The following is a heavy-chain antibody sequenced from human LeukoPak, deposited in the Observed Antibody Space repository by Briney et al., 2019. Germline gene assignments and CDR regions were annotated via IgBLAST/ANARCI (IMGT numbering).Heavy chain of an antibody. CDR1: GFTVSNNY. Sequence: GGSLRLSCAASGFTVSNNYMSLVRQAPGKGLEWVSVIYSGGSTYYAASVKGRFTISRDNSKNTLYLQMNSLRIEDTAVYYCTKDRSHGRSYFDYWGQGTLVTVAS. CDR2: IYSGGST. CDR3: TKDRSHGRSYFDY. J-gene: IGHJ4*02. V-gene: IGHV3-66*02. D-gene: IGHD1-26*01.